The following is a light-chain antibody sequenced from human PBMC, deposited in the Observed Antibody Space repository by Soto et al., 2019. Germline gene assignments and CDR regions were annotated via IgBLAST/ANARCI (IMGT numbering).Light chain of an antibody. J-gene: IGKJ1*01. Sequence: ILMPQSPDSLAVSLGSRSTINCKSGQIVLYSSNNKNYLAWYQQKPGQPPKLLIYWASTRESGVPDRFSGSGSGTDFTLTISSLQAEDVAVYYCQQYYSTPWTFGQGTKVDIK. V-gene: IGKV4-1*01. CDR3: QQYYSTPWT. CDR2: WAS. CDR1: QIVLYSSNNKNY.